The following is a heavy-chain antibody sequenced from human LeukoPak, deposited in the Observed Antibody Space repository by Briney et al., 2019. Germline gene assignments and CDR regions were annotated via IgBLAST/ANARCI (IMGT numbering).Heavy chain of an antibody. Sequence: SETLSLTCAVYGGSFRGYYWSWIRQPPGKGLEWIGEINHSGSTNYNPSLKSRVTISVDTSKNQFSLKLSSVTAADTAVYYCARSMVRGATTATWGQGTLVTVSS. CDR3: ARSMVRGATTAT. CDR2: INHSGST. V-gene: IGHV4-34*01. J-gene: IGHJ5*02. D-gene: IGHD3-10*01. CDR1: GGSFRGYY.